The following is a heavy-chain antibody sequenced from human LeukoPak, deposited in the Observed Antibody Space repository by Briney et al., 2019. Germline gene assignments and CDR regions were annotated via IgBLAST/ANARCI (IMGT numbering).Heavy chain of an antibody. CDR2: ISGSVHST. V-gene: IGHV3-23*01. CDR1: GFTFSSYA. Sequence: GGSLRLSCAASGFTFSSYAMSWVRQAPGKGLEWVSAISGSVHSTYYADSVKDRLTTSTDNSKNTLYLQMNSLRAEGAAVYCCARDGEGAADYWGQGTLVTVSS. D-gene: IGHD6-25*01. CDR3: ARDGEGAADY. J-gene: IGHJ4*02.